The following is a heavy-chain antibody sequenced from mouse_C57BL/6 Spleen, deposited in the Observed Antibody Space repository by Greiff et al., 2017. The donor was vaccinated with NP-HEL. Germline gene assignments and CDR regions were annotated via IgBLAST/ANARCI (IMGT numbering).Heavy chain of an antibody. CDR3: ASDYGNWYFDV. J-gene: IGHJ1*03. CDR2: INPSTGGT. V-gene: IGHV1-42*01. CDR1: GYSFTGYY. Sequence: EVQLQQSGPELVKPGASVKISCKASGYSFTGYYMNWVKQSPEKSLEWIGEINPSTGGTTYNQKFKAKATLTVDKSSSTAYMQLKSLTSEDSAVYYCASDYGNWYFDVWGTGTTVTVSS. D-gene: IGHD2-1*01.